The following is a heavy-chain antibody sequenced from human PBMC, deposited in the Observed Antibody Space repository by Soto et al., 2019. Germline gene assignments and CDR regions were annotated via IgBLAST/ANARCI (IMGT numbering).Heavy chain of an antibody. CDR1: GYSFSSYW. CDR2: IDPHSNT. J-gene: IGHJ4*02. D-gene: IGHD6-19*01. CDR3: ARRTYTSGWRHYFDY. Sequence: GESLKISCQGSGYSFSSYWIGWVRQMPGKGLEWMAFIDPHSNTRYSPSFEGQITISADKSISTAYLQWSSLKASDTAIYYCARRTYTSGWRHYFDYWGQGTRVTVSS. V-gene: IGHV5-51*01.